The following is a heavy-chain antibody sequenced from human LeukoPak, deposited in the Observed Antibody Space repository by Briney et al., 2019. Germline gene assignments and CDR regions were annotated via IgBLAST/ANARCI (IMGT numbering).Heavy chain of an antibody. V-gene: IGHV1-2*02. CDR3: ASYDDADAFDI. J-gene: IGHJ3*02. CDR1: GGTFRSYG. D-gene: IGHD3-16*01. CDR2: INPNSGGT. Sequence: ASVKVSCKASGGTFRSYGISWLRQAPGQGLEWMGWINPNSGGTNYAQKFQGRVTMTRDTSISTAYMELSGLRSDDTAVYYCASYDDADAFDIWGQGTMVTVSS.